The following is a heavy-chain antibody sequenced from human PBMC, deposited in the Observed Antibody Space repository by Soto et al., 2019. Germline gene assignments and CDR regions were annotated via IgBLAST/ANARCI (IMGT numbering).Heavy chain of an antibody. CDR2: ISGSGDTT. CDR1: RLTFSNYA. Sequence: EVQVLESGGGLVQPGGSLRLSCVISRLTFSNYALNWVRQAPGKGLEWVSSISGSGDTTYYADSVKGRFTISRDNSKNTLYLQMNRLRVEDTALYYCAQADYIYIWAPGDYWGQGTLVTVSS. J-gene: IGHJ4*02. V-gene: IGHV3-23*01. D-gene: IGHD3-10*01. CDR3: AQADYIYIWAPGDY.